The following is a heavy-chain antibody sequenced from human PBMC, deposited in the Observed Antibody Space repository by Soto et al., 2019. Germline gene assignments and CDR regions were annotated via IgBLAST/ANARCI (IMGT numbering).Heavy chain of an antibody. CDR3: ARLSDYDFWSGRGFGMDV. D-gene: IGHD3-3*01. Sequence: PSETLSLTCTVSGGSISSYYWSWIRQPPGKGLEWIGYIYYSGSTNYNPSLKSRVTISVDTSKNQFSLKLSSVTAADTAVYYCARLSDYDFWSGRGFGMDVWGQGTTVTVYS. CDR2: IYYSGST. J-gene: IGHJ6*02. V-gene: IGHV4-59*01. CDR1: GGSISSYY.